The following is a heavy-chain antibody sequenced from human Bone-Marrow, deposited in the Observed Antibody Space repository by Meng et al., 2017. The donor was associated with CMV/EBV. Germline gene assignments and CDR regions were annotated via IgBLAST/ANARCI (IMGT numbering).Heavy chain of an antibody. CDR1: GFTFSDHY. CDR3: ARLTGTTAG. Sequence: GESLKISCAASGFTFSDHYMDWVRQAPGKGLEWVGRTRNKANSYTTEYAASVKGRFTISRDDSKNSLYLQMNSLKTEDTAVYYCARLTGTTAGWGPGKLV. D-gene: IGHD1-7*01. V-gene: IGHV3-72*01. J-gene: IGHJ4*01. CDR2: TRNKANSYTT.